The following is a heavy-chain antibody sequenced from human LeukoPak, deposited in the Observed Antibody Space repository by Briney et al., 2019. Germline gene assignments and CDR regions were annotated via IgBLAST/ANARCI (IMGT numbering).Heavy chain of an antibody. D-gene: IGHD4-17*01. CDR1: GFTFDDYA. V-gene: IGHV3-9*01. CDR3: ARDYYGDSYFDY. CDR2: ISWNSGSI. J-gene: IGHJ4*02. Sequence: GGSLRLSCAASGFTFDDYAMHWVRQAPGKGLEWVSGISWNSGSIGYADSVKGRFTISRDNAKNSQYLQMNSLRAEDTALYYCARDYYGDSYFDYWGQGTLVTVSS.